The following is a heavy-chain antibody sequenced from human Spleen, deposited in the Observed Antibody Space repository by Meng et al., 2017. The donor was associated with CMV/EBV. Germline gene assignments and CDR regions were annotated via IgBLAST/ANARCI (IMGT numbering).Heavy chain of an antibody. Sequence: AVSGGSISSSNWWSWVRQPPGKGLEWIGEIYHSGSTNYNPSLKSRVTISVDKSKNQFSLKLSSVTAADTAVYYCARDMGYSSSWFDPWGQGTLVTVSS. J-gene: IGHJ5*02. D-gene: IGHD6-6*01. CDR1: GGSISSSNW. V-gene: IGHV4-4*02. CDR3: ARDMGYSSSWFDP. CDR2: IYHSGST.